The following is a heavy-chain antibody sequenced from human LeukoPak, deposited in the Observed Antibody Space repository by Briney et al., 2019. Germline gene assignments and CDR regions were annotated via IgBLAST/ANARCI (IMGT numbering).Heavy chain of an antibody. CDR1: GYTFTAYY. D-gene: IGHD2-15*01. J-gene: IGHJ4*02. Sequence: ASVKVSCKASGYTFTAYYMHWVRQAPGQGLEWMGWIDTNSGGTNYAQKFQGRVTITRDTFIGTAYMELSSLISDDTAVYYCESEAYCSGGSCSLHRVASWGQGTLVTVSS. V-gene: IGHV1-2*02. CDR3: ESEAYCSGGSCSLHRVAS. CDR2: IDTNSGGT.